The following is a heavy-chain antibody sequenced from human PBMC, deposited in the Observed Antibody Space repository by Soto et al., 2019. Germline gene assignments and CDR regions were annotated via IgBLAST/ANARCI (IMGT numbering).Heavy chain of an antibody. Sequence: AASVKVSCKASGGTFSSYAISWVRQAPGQGLEWMGGIIPIFGTANYAQKFQGRVTITADKSTSTAYMELSSLRSEDTAVYYCARDPRIAVAASNWFDPWGQGTLVTVSS. CDR2: IIPIFGTA. D-gene: IGHD6-19*01. CDR3: ARDPRIAVAASNWFDP. J-gene: IGHJ5*02. V-gene: IGHV1-69*06. CDR1: GGTFSSYA.